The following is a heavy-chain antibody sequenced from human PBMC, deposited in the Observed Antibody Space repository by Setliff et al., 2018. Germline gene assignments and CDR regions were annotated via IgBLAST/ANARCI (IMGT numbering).Heavy chain of an antibody. D-gene: IGHD4-17*01. CDR1: GFTFSSYA. J-gene: IGHJ6*02. V-gene: IGHV3-30-3*01. Sequence: SLRLSCAASGFTFSSYAMHWVRQAPGKGLEWVAVISYDGSNKYYADSVKGRFTISRDNSKNTLYLQMNSLRAEDTAVYYCASRTYGDYSKSDPPEYYYYGMDVWGQGTTVTVSS. CDR3: ASRTYGDYSKSDPPEYYYYGMDV. CDR2: ISYDGSNK.